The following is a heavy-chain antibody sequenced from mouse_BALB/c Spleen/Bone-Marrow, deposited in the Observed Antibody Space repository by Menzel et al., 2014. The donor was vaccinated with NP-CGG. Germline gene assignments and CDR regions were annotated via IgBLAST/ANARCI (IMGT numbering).Heavy chain of an antibody. CDR1: GYTFTSYY. J-gene: IGHJ3*01. CDR2: INPSNGGT. D-gene: IGHD1-1*01. CDR3: TRSRYYGSSALAY. Sequence: VQLQESGAELVKPGASVKLSCKASGYTFTSYYMYWVKQRPGQGLEWIGGINPSNGGTNFNEKFKSKATLTVDKSSSTAYMQLSSLTSEDSAVYCCTRSRYYGSSALAYWGQGTLVTVSA. V-gene: IGHV1S81*02.